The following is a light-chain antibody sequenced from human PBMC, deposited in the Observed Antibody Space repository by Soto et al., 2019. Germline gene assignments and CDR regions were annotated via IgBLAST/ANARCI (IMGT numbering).Light chain of an antibody. J-gene: IGKJ1*01. Sequence: EIVLTQSPATLSLSPGERATLSCRASQTVGVRLAWYQQKPGQAPRLLIYGASGRATGIPDRFGGSGSGTDFTLTISRLEPEDFAVYYCQHYGDSRTFGQGTKVDIK. CDR2: GAS. CDR3: QHYGDSRT. CDR1: QTVGVR. V-gene: IGKV3-20*01.